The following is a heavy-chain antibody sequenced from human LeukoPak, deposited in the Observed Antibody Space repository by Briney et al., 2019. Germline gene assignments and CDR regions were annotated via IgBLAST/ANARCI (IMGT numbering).Heavy chain of an antibody. D-gene: IGHD3-3*01. J-gene: IGHJ4*02. Sequence: GGSLRLSCAASGFTFSSYAMTWVRQAPGKGLEWVSSISGSGGSTFYADSVKGRFTISRDNSKNTLYLQMNSLRAEDTAVYYCAKDFWSGYYSGYFDSWGQGTLLTVSS. CDR2: ISGSGGST. CDR3: AKDFWSGYYSGYFDS. V-gene: IGHV3-23*01. CDR1: GFTFSSYA.